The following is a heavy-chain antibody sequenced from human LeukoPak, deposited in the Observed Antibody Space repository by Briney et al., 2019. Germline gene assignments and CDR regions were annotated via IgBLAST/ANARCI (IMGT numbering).Heavy chain of an antibody. Sequence: QSGGSLRLSCAASGFTFSSYAMSWVRQAPGKGLEWVSAISGSGGSTYYADSVKGRFTISRDNSKNTLYLQMNSLRAEDTAVYYCAKDRHGAVAGSALDYWGQGTLVTVSS. D-gene: IGHD6-19*01. CDR2: ISGSGGST. CDR3: AKDRHGAVAGSALDY. V-gene: IGHV3-23*01. CDR1: GFTFSSYA. J-gene: IGHJ4*02.